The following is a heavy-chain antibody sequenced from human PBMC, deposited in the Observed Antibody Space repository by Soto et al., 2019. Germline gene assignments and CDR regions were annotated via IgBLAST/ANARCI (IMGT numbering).Heavy chain of an antibody. V-gene: IGHV3-33*01. CDR3: ATTGPY. CDR1: GFNFSGYG. CDR2: IWFDGSNK. Sequence: QVQLVESGGGVFQPGRSLRLSCAESGFNFSGYGIHWVRKATGKGPEWVAVIWFDGSNKFYADSVKGRFTISRDNSKNTVSLQMNSLRDEDSAAYYCATTGPYWGQGTLVTVSS. J-gene: IGHJ4*02.